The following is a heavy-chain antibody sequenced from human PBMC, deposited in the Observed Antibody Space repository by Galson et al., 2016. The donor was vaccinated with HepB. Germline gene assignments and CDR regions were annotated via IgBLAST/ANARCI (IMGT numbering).Heavy chain of an antibody. CDR3: ARHIGGLGYFDY. CDR1: GFTFGNDW. CDR2: IDSDGSRI. V-gene: IGHV3-74*01. Sequence: SLRLSCAGSGFTFGNDWMHWVRQAPGKGLMWVSRIDSDGSRITYAESVKDRFTISRDNAKNTLYLQMNGLRVEDTAVYYCARHIGGLGYFDYWGQGTLVTVSS. J-gene: IGHJ4*02. D-gene: IGHD1-26*01.